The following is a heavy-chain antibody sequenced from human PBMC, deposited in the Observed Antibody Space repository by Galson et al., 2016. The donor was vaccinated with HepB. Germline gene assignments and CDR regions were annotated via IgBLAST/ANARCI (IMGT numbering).Heavy chain of an antibody. CDR3: VKDAMIYAPLKLFEY. J-gene: IGHJ4*02. CDR1: GFTFTDFG. Sequence: SLRLSCAASGFTFTDFGMHWVRQAPGKGPEWVAVVSYDGTNRDYADSVKGRFTISRDDSKNTLSLQMSNLRPEDTAAYYCVKDAMIYAPLKLFEYWGQGVWVTVSS. V-gene: IGHV3-30*18. CDR2: VSYDGTNR. D-gene: IGHD2-2*01.